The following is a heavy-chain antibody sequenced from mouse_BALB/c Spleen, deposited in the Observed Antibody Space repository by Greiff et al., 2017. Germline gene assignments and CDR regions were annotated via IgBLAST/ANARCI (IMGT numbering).Heavy chain of an antibody. CDR2: IDPANGNT. Sequence: VQLQQSGAELVKPGASVKLSCTASGFNIKDTYMHWVKQRPEQGLEWIGRIDPANGNTKYDPKFQGKATITADTSSNTAYLQLSSLTSEDTAVYYCARDYRYDSTGAMDYWGQGTSVTVSS. V-gene: IGHV14-3*02. J-gene: IGHJ4*01. CDR3: ARDYRYDSTGAMDY. CDR1: GFNIKDTY. D-gene: IGHD2-14*01.